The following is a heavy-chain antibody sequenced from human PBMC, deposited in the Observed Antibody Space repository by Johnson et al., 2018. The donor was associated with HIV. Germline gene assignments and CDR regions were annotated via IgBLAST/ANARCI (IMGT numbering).Heavy chain of an antibody. CDR1: GFTFSDYY. D-gene: IGHD6-6*01. Sequence: QEKLVESGGGLVKPGGSLRLSCAASGFTFSDYYMSWIRQAPGKGLEWVSYISSSGSTIYYADSVKGRFTISRDNAKNSLYLQMNSLRAEDTAGYYCARDVIKVIAARDDAFDIWGQGTMVTVSS. V-gene: IGHV3-11*04. CDR2: ISSSGSTI. J-gene: IGHJ3*02. CDR3: ARDVIKVIAARDDAFDI.